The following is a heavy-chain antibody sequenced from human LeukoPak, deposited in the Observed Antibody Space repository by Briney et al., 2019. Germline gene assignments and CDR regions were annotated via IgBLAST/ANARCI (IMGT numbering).Heavy chain of an antibody. V-gene: IGHV1-8*01. CDR2: MNPNSGNT. Sequence: ASVKVSCKASGYTFTSYDINWVRQATGQGLEWMGWMNPNSGNTGYAQKFQGRVTMTRNTTISTAYMELSSLRSEDTAVYYCARAFSTYYYDSSGYYWYFDLWGRGTLVTASS. J-gene: IGHJ2*01. D-gene: IGHD3-22*01. CDR3: ARAFSTYYYDSSGYYWYFDL. CDR1: GYTFTSYD.